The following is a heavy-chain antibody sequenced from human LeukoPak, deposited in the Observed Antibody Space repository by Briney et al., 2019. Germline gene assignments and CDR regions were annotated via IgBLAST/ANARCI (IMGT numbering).Heavy chain of an antibody. CDR1: GYTLTELS. CDR2: FDPEDGET. Sequence: ASVKVSCKASGYTLTELSMHWVRQAPGKGLEWMGGFDPEDGETIYAQKFQGRVTMTEDTSTDTAYMELSSLRSEDTAVYYCATAFSTGRRDYFDYWGQGTLVTVSS. V-gene: IGHV1-24*01. D-gene: IGHD2/OR15-2a*01. J-gene: IGHJ4*02. CDR3: ATAFSTGRRDYFDY.